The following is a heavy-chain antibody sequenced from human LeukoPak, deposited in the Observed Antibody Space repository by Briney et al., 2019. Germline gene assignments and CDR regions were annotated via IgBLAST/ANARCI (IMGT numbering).Heavy chain of an antibody. D-gene: IGHD6-13*01. CDR2: IKQDGSEK. CDR1: GFTFSSYW. CDR3: ARDSSSWYYYYYYGMDV. J-gene: IGHJ6*04. Sequence: GGSLRLSCAASGFTFSSYWMSWVRQAPGKGLEWVANIKQDGSEKYYVGSVKGRFTISRDNAKNSLYLQMNSLRAEDTAVYYCARDSSSWYYYYYYGMDVWGKGTTVTVSS. V-gene: IGHV3-7*03.